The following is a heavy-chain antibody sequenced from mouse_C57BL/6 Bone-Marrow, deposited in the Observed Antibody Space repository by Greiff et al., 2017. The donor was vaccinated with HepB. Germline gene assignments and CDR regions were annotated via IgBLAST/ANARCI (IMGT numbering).Heavy chain of an antibody. V-gene: IGHV10-3*01. CDR3: LRDLGYGSPYWYFDV. Sequence: EVMLVESGGGLVQPKGSLKLSCAASGFTFNTYAMHWVRQAPGKGLEWVARIRSKSSNYATYYADSVKDRFTISRDDSQSMLYLQMNNLKTEDTAMYYCLRDLGYGSPYWYFDVWGTGTTVTVSS. D-gene: IGHD1-1*01. CDR2: IRSKSSNYAT. J-gene: IGHJ1*03. CDR1: GFTFNTYA.